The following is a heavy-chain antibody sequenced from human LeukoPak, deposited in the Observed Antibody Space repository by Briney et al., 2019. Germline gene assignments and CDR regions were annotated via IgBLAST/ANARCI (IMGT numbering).Heavy chain of an antibody. Sequence: PGGSLRLSCAASGFTFNNYGVYWVRQAPGKGLEWVAFIRYDSSHEYYADSVKGRFTISRDNSKNTVYLQMNSLRDEDTAVYYCAKERVTTIFGVIINALDVWGQGTMVTVSS. J-gene: IGHJ3*01. D-gene: IGHD3-3*01. CDR3: AKERVTTIFGVIINALDV. V-gene: IGHV3-30*02. CDR1: GFTFNNYG. CDR2: IRYDSSHE.